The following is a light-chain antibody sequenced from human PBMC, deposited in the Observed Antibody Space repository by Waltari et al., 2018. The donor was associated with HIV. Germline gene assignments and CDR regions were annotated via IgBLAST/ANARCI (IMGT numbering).Light chain of an antibody. J-gene: IGLJ2*01. CDR3: QAWDSSTVV. CDR1: DLWNNY. V-gene: IGLV3-1*01. Sequence: SFELTPPPPVPVSPAQTAPITCSGDDLWNNYVSWYQQKSGQSPLVVIFQDTKRSSGIPERFSGSNSGHVATLTISGTQTIDEADYYCQAWDSSTVVFGGGTKLTVL. CDR2: QDT.